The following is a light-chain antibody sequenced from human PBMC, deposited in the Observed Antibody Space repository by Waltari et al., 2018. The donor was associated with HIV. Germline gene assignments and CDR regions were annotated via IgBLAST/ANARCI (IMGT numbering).Light chain of an antibody. Sequence: HSQHTLHAPQRDRVTITCRANQSIGNYLNWYQQKLGKAPKLLIYASSTLRSGVPSRFSAAGSGTAFALTITSLQVEDFATYHCQQTFRNPSSFGPGTKLDI. CDR2: ASS. CDR3: QQTFRNPSS. V-gene: IGKV1-39*01. CDR1: QSIGNY. J-gene: IGKJ2*03.